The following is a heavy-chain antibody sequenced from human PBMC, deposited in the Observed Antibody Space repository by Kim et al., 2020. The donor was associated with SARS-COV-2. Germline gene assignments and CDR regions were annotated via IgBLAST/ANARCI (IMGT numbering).Heavy chain of an antibody. CDR1: GGSISSYY. Sequence: SETLSLTCTVSGGSISSYYWSWIRQPPGKGLEWIGYIYYSGSTNYNPSLKSRVTISVDTSKNQFSLKLSSVTAADTAVYYCASGRGYYDILTGPFYYGMGVWGQGPTVTVSS. CDR2: IYYSGST. CDR3: ASGRGYYDILTGPFYYGMGV. D-gene: IGHD3-9*01. J-gene: IGHJ6*02. V-gene: IGHV4-59*13.